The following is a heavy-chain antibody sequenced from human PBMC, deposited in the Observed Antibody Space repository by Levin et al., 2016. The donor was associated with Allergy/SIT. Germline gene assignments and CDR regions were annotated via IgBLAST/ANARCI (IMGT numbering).Heavy chain of an antibody. J-gene: IGHJ4*02. Sequence: SETLSLTCTVSGGSISSSSYYWGWIRQPPGKGLEWIGSIYYSGSTYYNPSLKSRVTISVDTSKNQFSLKLSSVTAADTAVYYCARHKGARLSSGSYYEFDYWGQGTLVTVSS. D-gene: IGHD1-26*01. CDR3: ARHKGARLSSGSYYEFDY. CDR2: IYYSGST. V-gene: IGHV4-39*01. CDR1: GGSISSSSYY.